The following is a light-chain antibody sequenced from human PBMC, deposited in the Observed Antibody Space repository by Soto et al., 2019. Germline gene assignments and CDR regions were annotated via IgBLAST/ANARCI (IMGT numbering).Light chain of an antibody. CDR2: GAS. Sequence: EIVLTQSPGTLSLSPGERATLSCRASQSVRSNYLAWYQQKPGQAPRLLIYGASSRVTGIPDRFSGSGSGTDFTRTISRLEPQDFAVYYCQQYVSAPWTFGQGTKGEIK. CDR3: QQYVSAPWT. V-gene: IGKV3-20*01. J-gene: IGKJ1*01. CDR1: QSVRSNY.